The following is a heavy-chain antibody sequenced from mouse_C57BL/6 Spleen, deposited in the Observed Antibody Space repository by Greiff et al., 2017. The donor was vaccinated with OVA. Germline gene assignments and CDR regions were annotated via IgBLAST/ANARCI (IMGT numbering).Heavy chain of an antibody. CDR2: IWSDGST. CDR1: GFSLTSYG. Sequence: VMLVESGPGLVAPSQSLSITCTVSGFSLTSYGVHWVRQPPGKGLEWLVVIWSDGSTTYNSALKSRLSISKDNSKSQVFLKMNSLQTDDTAMYYCARHGNYVNYAMDYWGQGTSVTVSS. CDR3: ARHGNYVNYAMDY. V-gene: IGHV2-6-1*01. D-gene: IGHD2-1*01. J-gene: IGHJ4*01.